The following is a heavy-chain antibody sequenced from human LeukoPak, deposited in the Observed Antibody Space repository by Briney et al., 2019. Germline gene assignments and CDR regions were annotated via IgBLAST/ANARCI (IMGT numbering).Heavy chain of an antibody. CDR3: LTEVGATVFDY. CDR2: ISGSGGST. J-gene: IGHJ4*02. D-gene: IGHD1-26*01. CDR1: GFTFSSYA. V-gene: IGHV3-23*01. Sequence: KSGGSLRLSCAASGFTFSSYAMSWVRQAPGKGLEWVSAISGSGGSTYYADSVKGRFTISRDNSKNTLYLQMNSLRAEDTAVYYCLTEVGATVFDYWGQGTLVTVSS.